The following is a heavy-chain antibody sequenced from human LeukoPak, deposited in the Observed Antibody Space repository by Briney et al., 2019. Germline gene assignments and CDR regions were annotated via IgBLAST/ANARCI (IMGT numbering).Heavy chain of an antibody. CDR1: GFTFSSYS. CDR2: ISSSSSYI. D-gene: IGHD1-14*01. J-gene: IGHJ4*02. Sequence: GGSLRLSCAASGFTFSSYSMNWVRQAPGKGLEWVSSISSSSSYIYYADSVKGRFTISRDNAKNSPYLQMNSLRAEDTAVYYCAREEPREELSPEFDYWGQGTLVTVSS. CDR3: AREEPREELSPEFDY. V-gene: IGHV3-21*01.